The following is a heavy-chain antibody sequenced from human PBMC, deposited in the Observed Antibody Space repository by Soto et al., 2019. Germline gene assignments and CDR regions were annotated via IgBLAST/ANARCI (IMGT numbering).Heavy chain of an antibody. Sequence: GGSLRLSCAASGFTFSSYAMHWVRQAPGKGLEWVAVISYDGSNKYYADSVKGRFTISRDNSKNTLYLQMNSLRAEDTAVYYCARDHRSGRFNWFDPWGQGTLVTVSS. CDR1: GFTFSSYA. CDR3: ARDHRSGRFNWFDP. CDR2: ISYDGSNK. J-gene: IGHJ5*02. D-gene: IGHD3-3*01. V-gene: IGHV3-30-3*01.